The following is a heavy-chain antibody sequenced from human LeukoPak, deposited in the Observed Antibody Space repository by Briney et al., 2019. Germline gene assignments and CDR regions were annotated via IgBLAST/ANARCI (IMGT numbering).Heavy chain of an antibody. CDR1: GYTFTGYY. CDR2: INPSSGGT. CDR3: ARVGRGSGSYSSFDY. Sequence: ASVKVSCKASGYTFTGYYMHWVRQAPGQGLEWMGWINPSSGGTNYAQKFQGRVTMTRDTSISTAYMELSRLRSDGTAVYYCARVGRGSGSYSSFDYWGQGTLVTVSS. J-gene: IGHJ4*02. D-gene: IGHD3-10*01. V-gene: IGHV1-2*02.